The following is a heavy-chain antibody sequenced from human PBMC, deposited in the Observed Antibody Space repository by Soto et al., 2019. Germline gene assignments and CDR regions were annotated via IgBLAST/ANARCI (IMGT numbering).Heavy chain of an antibody. CDR1: GDSIRSSSYA. V-gene: IGHV4-39*02. D-gene: IGHD1-1*01. CDR3: ARESLDDSP. Sequence: SETLSLTCSVSGDSIRSSSYAWGWIRQPPGKGLEWIGSVSSRGTTYFNPSVRSRVTMSVDTSRNQYSMTLTSVIVADTAVYYCARESLDDSPWGPGTLVT. J-gene: IGHJ4*02. CDR2: VSSRGTT.